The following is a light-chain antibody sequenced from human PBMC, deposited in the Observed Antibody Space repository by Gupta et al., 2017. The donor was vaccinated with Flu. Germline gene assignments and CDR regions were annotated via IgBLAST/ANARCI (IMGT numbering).Light chain of an antibody. CDR2: DAA. CDR1: ESIFIF. V-gene: IGKV3-11*01. J-gene: IGKJ1*01. CDR3: QQHSNWPPGT. Sequence: EIVLTPSPPTLSLSPGDRATLSCRASESIFIFFAWYQQKPGQAPRLLIYDAAKRGTGIPARLSGSGGGTDFTLTISSREQEDFAVYYCQQHSNWPPGTFGRGTKVEVK.